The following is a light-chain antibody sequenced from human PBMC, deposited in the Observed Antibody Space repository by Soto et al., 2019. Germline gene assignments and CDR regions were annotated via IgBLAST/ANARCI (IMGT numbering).Light chain of an antibody. Sequence: DIQMTQSPSSVSASVGDRVTITCRASQDIDSWLAWYQQTPGKAPKLLIYAASSLQSGVPSRFSGSGSGTDFTFTISSLQPEDVATYYCQQGSSFPWTFGQGTKVEIK. V-gene: IGKV1-12*01. CDR2: AAS. J-gene: IGKJ1*01. CDR3: QQGSSFPWT. CDR1: QDIDSW.